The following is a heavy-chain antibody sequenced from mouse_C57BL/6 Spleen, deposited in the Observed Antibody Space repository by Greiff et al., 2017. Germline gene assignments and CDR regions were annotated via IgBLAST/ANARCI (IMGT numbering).Heavy chain of an antibody. CDR1: GYAFTNYL. CDR2: INPGSGGT. V-gene: IGHV1-54*01. J-gene: IGHJ4*01. CDR3: ARNYKRDAMDY. D-gene: IGHD2-12*01. Sequence: VQLQPSGAELVRPGTSVKGSCKASGYAFTNYLIEWVKQRPGQGLEWIGVINPGSGGTNYNEKFKGKATLTADKSSSTAYMQLSSLTSEDSAVYFCARNYKRDAMDYWGQGTSVTVSS.